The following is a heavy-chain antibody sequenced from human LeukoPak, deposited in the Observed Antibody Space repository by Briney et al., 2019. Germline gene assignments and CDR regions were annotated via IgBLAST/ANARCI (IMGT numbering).Heavy chain of an antibody. CDR2: INPNSGGT. V-gene: IGHV1-2*02. D-gene: IGHD3-3*01. Sequence: GASVKVSCKASGYTFTGYYMHWVRQAPGQGLEWMGWINPNSGGTNYAQKFQGRVTMTRDTSISTAYMALSRLRSDDTAVYYCARDAEPLRFLEWFPTNYWGQGTLVTVSS. J-gene: IGHJ4*02. CDR1: GYTFTGYY. CDR3: ARDAEPLRFLEWFPTNY.